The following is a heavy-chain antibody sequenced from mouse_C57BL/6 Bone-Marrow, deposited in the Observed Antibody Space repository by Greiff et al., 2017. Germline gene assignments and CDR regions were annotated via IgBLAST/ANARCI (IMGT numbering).Heavy chain of an antibody. J-gene: IGHJ4*01. V-gene: IGHV5-12*01. CDR2: ISNGGGST. CDR3: ARPNYGSSLYYAMDY. CDR1: GFTFSDYY. Sequence: EVQLVESGGGLVQPGGSLKLSCAASGFTFSDYYMYWVRQTPEKRLEWVAYISNGGGSTYYPDTVKGRFTISRDNAKNTLYLQMSRLKSEDTAMYYCARPNYGSSLYYAMDYWGQGTSVTVSS. D-gene: IGHD1-1*01.